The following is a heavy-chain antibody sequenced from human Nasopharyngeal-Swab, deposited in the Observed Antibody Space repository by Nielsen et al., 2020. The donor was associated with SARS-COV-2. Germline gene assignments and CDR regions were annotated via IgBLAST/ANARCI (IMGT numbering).Heavy chain of an antibody. V-gene: IGHV3-7*01. CDR1: GFTFTNYW. J-gene: IGHJ6*02. CDR2: INQDESVK. CDR3: ARESYYGMDV. Sequence: AESLRLSCAASGFTFTNYWMSWFRQAPENGLEWVANINQDESVKYYVDSVKGRFTISRDNAKNSLYLQMNSLRAEDTAVYYCARESYYGMDVWGQGTTVTVSS.